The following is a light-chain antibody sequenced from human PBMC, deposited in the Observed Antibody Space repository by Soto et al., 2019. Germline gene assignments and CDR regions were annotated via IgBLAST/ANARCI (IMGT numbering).Light chain of an antibody. Sequence: EIVLTQSPATLSLSPGERATLSCRASQSVSSYLAWYQQKPGQAPRLLIYGASTRATGIPARFSGSGSGTEFTLTISSLQSEDFAVYYCQQYGGTFGQGTKVDTK. CDR1: QSVSSY. V-gene: IGKV3-15*01. CDR2: GAS. J-gene: IGKJ1*01. CDR3: QQYGGT.